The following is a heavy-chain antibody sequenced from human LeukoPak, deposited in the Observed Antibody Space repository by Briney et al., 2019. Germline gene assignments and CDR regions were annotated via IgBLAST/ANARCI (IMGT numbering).Heavy chain of an antibody. V-gene: IGHV3-30*18. CDR2: ISYDGSNK. J-gene: IGHJ3*02. D-gene: IGHD3-9*01. CDR3: ANSVLRYFDWLSPSAFDI. CDR1: GFTFSSYG. Sequence: PGGSLRLSCAASGFTFSSYGMHWVRQAPGKGLEWVAVISYDGSNKYYADSVKGRFTISRDNSKNTLYLQMNSLRAEDTAVYYCANSVLRYFDWLSPSAFDIWGQGTMVTVSS.